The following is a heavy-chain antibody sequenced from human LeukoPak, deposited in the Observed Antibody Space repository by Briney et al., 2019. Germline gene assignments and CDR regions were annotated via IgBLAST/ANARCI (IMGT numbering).Heavy chain of an antibody. V-gene: IGHV3-49*04. J-gene: IGHJ4*02. Sequence: GGSLRLSCTGSGFSFRDLWMSWVRQPPGKGLEGVGFITSKPYGEATHYAASVSGRFTFSRDDSKSVAYLQMNSLKTEDTAVYYCVRHDGMILPVWGQGTLVTVSS. CDR1: GFSFRDLW. D-gene: IGHD3/OR15-3a*01. CDR3: VRHDGMILPV. CDR2: ITSKPYGEAT.